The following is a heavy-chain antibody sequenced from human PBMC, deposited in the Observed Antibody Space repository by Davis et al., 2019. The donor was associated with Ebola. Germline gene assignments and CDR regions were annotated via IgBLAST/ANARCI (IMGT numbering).Heavy chain of an antibody. Sequence: GESLKISCTASGFTFNYYWMNWVRKAPGKGLEWVANVRQDETEKHYVDSVKGRFTISRDNSKNTLYLDMNGLREGDTAFYYCTKGGSPDYWGQGTLVTVSS. CDR2: VRQDETEK. J-gene: IGHJ4*02. CDR1: GFTFNYYW. V-gene: IGHV3-7*01. CDR3: TKGGSPDY. D-gene: IGHD6-13*01.